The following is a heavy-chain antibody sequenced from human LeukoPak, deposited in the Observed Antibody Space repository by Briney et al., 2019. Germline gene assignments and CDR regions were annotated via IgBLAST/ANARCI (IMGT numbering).Heavy chain of an antibody. CDR1: GGSISSGDYY. CDR2: IYYSGNT. V-gene: IGHV4-30-4*01. Sequence: SQTLSLTCTVSGGSISSGDYYWSWIRQPPGKGLEWIGFIYYSGNTYYNPSLKSRVTISVDTSKNQFSLKLGSVTAADTAVYYCTRDRGEYGDYEGRGHRFDPWGQGTLVTVSP. D-gene: IGHD4-17*01. CDR3: TRDRGEYGDYEGRGHRFDP. J-gene: IGHJ5*02.